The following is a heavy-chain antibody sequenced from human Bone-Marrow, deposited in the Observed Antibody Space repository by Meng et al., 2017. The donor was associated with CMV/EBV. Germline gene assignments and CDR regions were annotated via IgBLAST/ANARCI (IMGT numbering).Heavy chain of an antibody. V-gene: IGHV3-11*04. Sequence: GGSLRLSCAASGFTFSDYYMSWIRQAPGKGLEWVSYISSSGSTIYYADSVKGRFTISRDNAKNSLYLQMTSLRAENTAVYYCASGGWELQSLHHYYGMEVWGQGTTVTFSS. CDR1: GFTFSDYY. CDR2: ISSSGSTI. D-gene: IGHD1-26*01. J-gene: IGHJ6*01. CDR3: ASGGWELQSLHHYYGMEV.